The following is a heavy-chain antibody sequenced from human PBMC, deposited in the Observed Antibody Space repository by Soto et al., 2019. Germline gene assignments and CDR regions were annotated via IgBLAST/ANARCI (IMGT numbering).Heavy chain of an antibody. V-gene: IGHV4-59*01. CDR2: IYYSGST. Sequence: SETLSLTCTVSGGSISSYYWSWIRQPPGKGLEWIGYIYYSGSTNYNPSLKSRVTISVDTSKNQFSLELGSVTAADTAVYYCERAHYYYDSSGYYYVGSYYYGMDVGGQGTRVTVSS. J-gene: IGHJ6*02. CDR1: GGSISSYY. CDR3: ERAHYYYDSSGYYYVGSYYYGMDV. D-gene: IGHD3-22*01.